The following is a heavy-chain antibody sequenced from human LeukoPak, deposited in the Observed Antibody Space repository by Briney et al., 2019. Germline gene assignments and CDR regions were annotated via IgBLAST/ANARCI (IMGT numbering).Heavy chain of an antibody. CDR3: GKDPSRAMAMAFDI. CDR1: GITFDDYA. D-gene: IGHD6-19*01. V-gene: IGHV3-43*02. J-gene: IGHJ3*02. CDR2: TSGDGVDT. Sequence: GGSLRLSCAASGITFDDYAMHWVRQAPGKGLEWVSLTSGDGVDTHYADSVKGRFTISRDNNKSSLYLQMNSLITEDTALYYCGKDPSRAMAMAFDIWGQGTMVTVSS.